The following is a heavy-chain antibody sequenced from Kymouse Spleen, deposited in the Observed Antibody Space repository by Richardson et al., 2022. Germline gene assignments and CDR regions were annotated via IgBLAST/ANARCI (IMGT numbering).Heavy chain of an antibody. V-gene: IGHV4-34*01. Sequence: QVQLQQWGAGLLKPSETLSLTCAVYGGSFSGYYWSWIRQPPGKGLEWIGEINHSGSTNYNPSLKSRVTISVDTSKNQFSLKLSSVTAADTAVYYCARGQDSSGCPHAFDIWGQGTMVTVSS. CDR1: GGSFSGYY. CDR3: ARGQDSSGCPHAFDI. J-gene: IGHJ3*02. D-gene: IGHD6-19*01. CDR2: INHSGST.